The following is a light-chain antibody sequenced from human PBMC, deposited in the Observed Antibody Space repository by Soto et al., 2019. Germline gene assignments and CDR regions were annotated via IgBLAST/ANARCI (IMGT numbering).Light chain of an antibody. V-gene: IGLV2-14*01. Sequence: QSVLTQPASVSGSPGQSITISCTGTSSDIGRYNYVSWYQQHPDKAPKLIIYEVTYRPSGVSDRFSGSKSGNTASLTISGLQAEDEAIYFCNSYTSTTGLVFGGGTKLTVL. CDR1: SSDIGRYNY. J-gene: IGLJ2*01. CDR3: NSYTSTTGLV. CDR2: EVT.